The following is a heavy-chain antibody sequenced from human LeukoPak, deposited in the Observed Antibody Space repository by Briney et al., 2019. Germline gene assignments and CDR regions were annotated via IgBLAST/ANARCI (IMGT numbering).Heavy chain of an antibody. J-gene: IGHJ4*02. Sequence: GGSLRLPCAASGFAGSTSYMTWVRQAPGKGLEWVSVIYFGGGSFYAGSVTGRFSISRDNSKDTVYLQMNSLRAEDTAVYYCARVETVTGIFRWFWGQGTLVTVSS. D-gene: IGHD1-1*01. CDR2: IYFGGGS. CDR1: GFAGSTSY. CDR3: ARVETVTGIFRWF. V-gene: IGHV3-66*01.